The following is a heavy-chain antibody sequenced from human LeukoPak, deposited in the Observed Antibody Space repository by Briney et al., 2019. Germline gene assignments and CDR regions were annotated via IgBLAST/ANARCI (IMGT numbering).Heavy chain of an antibody. CDR3: ARDGTYYDFWSGYSTFMDV. CDR1: GFTFSSYA. V-gene: IGHV3-64*01. Sequence: GGSLRLSCAASGFTFSSYAMHWVRQAPGKGLEYVSAISSNGGSTYYANSVKGRFTISRDNSKNTLYLQMGGLRAEDMAVYYCARDGTYYDFWSGYSTFMDVWGKGTTVTVSS. J-gene: IGHJ6*03. D-gene: IGHD3-3*01. CDR2: ISSNGGST.